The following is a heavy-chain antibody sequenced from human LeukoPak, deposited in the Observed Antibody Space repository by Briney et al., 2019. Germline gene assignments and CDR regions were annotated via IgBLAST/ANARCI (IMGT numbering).Heavy chain of an antibody. Sequence: GGSLRLSCVGLTFTVSDTFMSWVRQAPGKGLDWVSTMYTGGGTDYADSVKGRFTISRDSSKNTVYLQMNSLRDEDTAVYYGTRGPPFDPWGQGTLVTVSS. CDR2: MYTGGGT. J-gene: IGHJ5*02. CDR1: TFTVSDTF. V-gene: IGHV3-66*01. CDR3: TRGPPFDP.